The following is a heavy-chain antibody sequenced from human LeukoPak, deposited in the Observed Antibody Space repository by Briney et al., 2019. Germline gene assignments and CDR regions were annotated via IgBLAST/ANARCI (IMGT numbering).Heavy chain of an antibody. CDR2: INPNSGGT. Sequence: ASVKVSCKASGYTFTGYYMHWVRHAPGQGLDWMGWINPNSGGTNYAQKFQGRVTMTRDTSISTAYMELSRLRSDEAAVYYCARDRASGDGYKKLGLDIWGQGTMVTVSS. CDR1: GYTFTGYY. V-gene: IGHV1-2*02. CDR3: ARDRASGDGYKKLGLDI. J-gene: IGHJ3*02. D-gene: IGHD5-24*01.